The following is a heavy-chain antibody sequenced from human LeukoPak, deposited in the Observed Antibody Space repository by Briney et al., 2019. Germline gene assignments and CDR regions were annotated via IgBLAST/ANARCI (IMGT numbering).Heavy chain of an antibody. CDR1: GGSISSYC. J-gene: IGHJ4*02. CDR3: ARGYSYGYEFDY. V-gene: IGHV4-59*01. D-gene: IGHD5-18*01. Sequence: SETLSLTCTVSGGSISSYCWSWIRQPPGKGLEWIGYIYYSGSTNYNPSLKSRVTISVDTSKNQFSLKLSSVTAADTAVYYCARGYSYGYEFDYWGQGTLVTVSS. CDR2: IYYSGST.